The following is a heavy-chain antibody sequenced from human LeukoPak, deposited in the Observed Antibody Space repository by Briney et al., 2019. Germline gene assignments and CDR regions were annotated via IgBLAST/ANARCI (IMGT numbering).Heavy chain of an antibody. J-gene: IGHJ6*02. V-gene: IGHV3-74*01. CDR1: GFTFSRHW. CDR2: SNADVSIT. Sequence: GGSLRLSCAASGFTFSRHWMHWVRQSPGKGLVWVSRSNADVSITGYADSVKGRFTISRDNAKNTLYLQMNSLRVEDTAVYYCARGSSATRDYTMDVWGQGTTVTVSS. CDR3: ARGSSATRDYTMDV. D-gene: IGHD6-6*01.